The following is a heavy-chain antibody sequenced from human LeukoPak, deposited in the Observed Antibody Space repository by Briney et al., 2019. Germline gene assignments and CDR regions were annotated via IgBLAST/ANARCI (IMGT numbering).Heavy chain of an antibody. Sequence: PSETLSLTCTVSGGSISSGGYYWSWIRQPPGKGLEWIGYIYHSGSTYYNPSLKSRVTISVDRSKNQFSLKLSSVTAADTAVYYCARDRSSSYYYYMDVWGKGTTVTVSS. J-gene: IGHJ6*03. V-gene: IGHV4-30-2*01. CDR3: ARDRSSSYYYYMDV. CDR2: IYHSGST. D-gene: IGHD6-6*01. CDR1: GGSISSGGYY.